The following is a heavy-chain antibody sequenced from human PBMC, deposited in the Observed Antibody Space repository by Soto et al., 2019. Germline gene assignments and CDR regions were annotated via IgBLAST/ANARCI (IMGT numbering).Heavy chain of an antibody. J-gene: IGHJ6*02. D-gene: IGHD5-12*01. CDR3: ARVGTGYSGYGAV. CDR2: ISYSGST. CDR1: GGSISTYS. V-gene: IGHV4-59*01. Sequence: SETLSLTCTVSGGSISTYSWSWIRQPPGKGLEWIGYISYSGSTNYNPSLKSRVTISVDTSKNQFSLKLGSVTAADTAVYYCARVGTGYSGYGAVWGPGTTVTVS.